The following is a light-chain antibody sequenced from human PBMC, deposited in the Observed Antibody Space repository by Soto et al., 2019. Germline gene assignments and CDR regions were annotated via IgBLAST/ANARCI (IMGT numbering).Light chain of an antibody. V-gene: IGKV3-11*01. CDR3: QHRSNLHFP. CDR1: QSVGRY. CDR2: DTS. Sequence: EIELTQSPATLSLSPGERATLSCRASQSVGRYLAWYQQKPGQAPRLLIYDTSNRATGIPARFSGSGSGTDFTLTISSLEPEDFAVYYCQHRSNLHFPFGPGTKVDIK. J-gene: IGKJ3*01.